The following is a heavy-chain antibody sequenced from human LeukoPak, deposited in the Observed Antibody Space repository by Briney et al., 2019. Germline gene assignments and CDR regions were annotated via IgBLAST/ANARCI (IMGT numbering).Heavy chain of an antibody. D-gene: IGHD2-21*02. Sequence: AAVKVSCKASGGTFSSYAISWVRQAPGQGVEWMGGIIPIFGTANYAQKFRGRVTITTDESTSTAYMELSSLSSEETAVYYCAMCGGDCYLGFDYWGQGTLVTVSS. J-gene: IGHJ4*02. CDR1: GGTFSSYA. CDR2: IIPIFGTA. V-gene: IGHV1-69*05. CDR3: AMCGGDCYLGFDY.